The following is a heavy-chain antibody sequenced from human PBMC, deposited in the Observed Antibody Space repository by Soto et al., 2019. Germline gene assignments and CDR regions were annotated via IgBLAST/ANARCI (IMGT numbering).Heavy chain of an antibody. CDR1: GGSISSGGYY. V-gene: IGHV4-31*03. Sequence: SETLSLTCTVSGGSISSGGYYWSWIRQHPGKCLEWIGYVYYSGSTYYNPSLKSRVTISVDTSKNQFSLKLSSVTAADTAVYYCASGLLWFGELSPFAYWGQGTLVTVYS. CDR3: ASGLLWFGELSPFAY. D-gene: IGHD3-10*01. CDR2: VYYSGST. J-gene: IGHJ4*02.